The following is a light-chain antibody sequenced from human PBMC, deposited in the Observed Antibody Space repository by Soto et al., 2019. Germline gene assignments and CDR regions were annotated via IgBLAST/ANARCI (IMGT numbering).Light chain of an antibody. Sequence: QSALTQPRSVSGSPGQSGTISCTGTSSDVGGYNYVSWYQQHPGKAPKLMIYDVRKRPSGVPDRFSGSKSGNTASLTISGLQAEDEADYCCSSYAGSYTFVFGGGTKLTVL. CDR1: SSDVGGYNY. CDR3: SSYAGSYTFV. CDR2: DVR. J-gene: IGLJ3*02. V-gene: IGLV2-11*01.